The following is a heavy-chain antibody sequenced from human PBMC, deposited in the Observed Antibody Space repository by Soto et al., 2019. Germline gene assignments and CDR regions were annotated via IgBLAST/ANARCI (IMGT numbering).Heavy chain of an antibody. Sequence: PGGSLRLSCAASGFTFSSYGMHWVRQAPGKGLEWVAVIWYDGSNKYYADSVKGRFTISRDNSKNTLYLQMNSLRAEDTAVYYCARVGSTLAYYYYMDVWGKGTTVTVSS. D-gene: IGHD5-12*01. CDR1: GFTFSSYG. J-gene: IGHJ6*03. CDR2: IWYDGSNK. CDR3: ARVGSTLAYYYYMDV. V-gene: IGHV3-33*01.